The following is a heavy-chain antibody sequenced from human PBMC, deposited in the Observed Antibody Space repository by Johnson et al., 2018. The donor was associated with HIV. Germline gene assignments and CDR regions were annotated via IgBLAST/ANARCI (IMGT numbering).Heavy chain of an antibody. V-gene: IGHV3-23*04. CDR1: GYSFDSHA. CDR3: ARSGDSIGSFWAGGAFDI. J-gene: IGHJ3*02. Sequence: VQLVESGGGLLQPGGSLRLSCAASGYSFDSHAMNWVRQGPGKGLEWVAAISYSGSSTYYADSVKGRFTISRDNSKNTLYLQMNRLRAEDTAVYYCARSGDSIGSFWAGGAFDIWGQGTMVTVSS. CDR2: ISYSGSST. D-gene: IGHD3/OR15-3a*01.